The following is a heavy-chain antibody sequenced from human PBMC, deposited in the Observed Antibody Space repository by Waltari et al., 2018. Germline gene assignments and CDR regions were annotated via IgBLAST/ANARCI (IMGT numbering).Heavy chain of an antibody. V-gene: IGHV1-8*03. J-gene: IGHJ4*02. CDR3: AFLGVCGGDCPDDY. D-gene: IGHD2-21*01. CDR1: GYTFTSYD. Sequence: QVQLVQSGAEVKKPGASVKVSCKASGYTFTSYDINWVRQATGQGLEWMGWMNPNSGNTGYAQKFQGRGTITRNTSISTAYLELSSLRSEDTAVYYCAFLGVCGGDCPDDYWGQGTLVTVSS. CDR2: MNPNSGNT.